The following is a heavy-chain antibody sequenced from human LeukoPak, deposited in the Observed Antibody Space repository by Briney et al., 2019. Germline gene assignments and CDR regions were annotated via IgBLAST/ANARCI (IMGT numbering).Heavy chain of an antibody. V-gene: IGHV1-8*01. D-gene: IGHD6-19*01. CDR1: GYTFTSYD. J-gene: IGHJ4*02. CDR2: MNPNSGNT. CDR3: ARNSWMGPKIAVAGLVDY. Sequence: GASVKVSCKASGYTFTSYDINWVRQATGQGLEWMGWMNPNSGNTGYAQKFQGRVTMTRNTSISTAYMELSSLRSEDTAVYYCARNSWMGPKIAVAGLVDYWGQGTLVTVSS.